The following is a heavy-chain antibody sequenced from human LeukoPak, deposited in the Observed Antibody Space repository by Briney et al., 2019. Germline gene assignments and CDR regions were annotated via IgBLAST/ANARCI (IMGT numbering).Heavy chain of an antibody. D-gene: IGHD5-24*01. CDR1: GGSIGYS. Sequence: PSETLSLTCTVSGGSIGYSWSWIRQPAGKGLEWIGRIFASGSTNYNPSLRSRVTMSVDTSKNQFSLKLTSVTAADTAVYYCARDLGRAEKYYYGMDVWGQGTTVTVSS. CDR3: ARDLGRAEKYYYGMDV. J-gene: IGHJ6*02. CDR2: IFASGST. V-gene: IGHV4-4*07.